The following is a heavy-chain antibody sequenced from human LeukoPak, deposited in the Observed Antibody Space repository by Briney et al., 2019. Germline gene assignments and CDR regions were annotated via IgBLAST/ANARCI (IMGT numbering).Heavy chain of an antibody. J-gene: IGHJ4*02. D-gene: IGHD3-16*02. CDR3: ARGRIMITFGGVIVLDY. CDR2: INPNSGGT. CDR1: GGTFSSYA. Sequence: ASVKVSCKASGGTFSSYAISWVRQAPGQGLEWMGWINPNSGGTNYAQKFQGRVTMTRDTSISTAYMELSRLRSDDTAVYYCARGRIMITFGGVIVLDYWGQGTLVTVSS. V-gene: IGHV1-2*02.